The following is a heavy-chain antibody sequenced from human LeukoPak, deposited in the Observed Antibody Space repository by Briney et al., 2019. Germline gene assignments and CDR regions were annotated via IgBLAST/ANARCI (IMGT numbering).Heavy chain of an antibody. D-gene: IGHD6-13*01. CDR3: ARDPIGSRWPYYFDY. V-gene: IGHV1-3*01. CDR1: GYTFTSYH. CDR2: INAGNGNT. Sequence: ASVKVSCKASGYTFTSYHMHWVRQAPGQRLEWMGWINAGNGNTKYSQKFQARVTITRDTSASTAYMELSSLRSEDTAVYYCARDPIGSRWPYYFDYWGQGTLVTVSS. J-gene: IGHJ4*02.